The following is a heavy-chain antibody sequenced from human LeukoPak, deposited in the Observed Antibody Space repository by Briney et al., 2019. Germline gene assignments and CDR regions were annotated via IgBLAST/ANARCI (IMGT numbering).Heavy chain of an antibody. J-gene: IGHJ4*02. CDR3: ARGYCSSTSCPTPLDY. CDR1: GGTFSSYA. V-gene: IGHV1-69*11. Sequence: SVKVSCKASGGTFSSYAISWVRQAPGQGLEWMGRIIPILGTANYAQKFQGRVTITTDESTSTAYMELSSLRSEDTAVYYCARGYCSSTSCPTPLDYWGQGTLVTVSS. D-gene: IGHD2-2*01. CDR2: IIPILGTA.